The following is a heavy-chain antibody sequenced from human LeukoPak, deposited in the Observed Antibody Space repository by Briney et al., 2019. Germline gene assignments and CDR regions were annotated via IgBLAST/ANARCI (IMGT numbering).Heavy chain of an antibody. CDR1: GGTFSGYA. CDR3: ARGQYSSGWWSFDY. J-gene: IGHJ4*02. D-gene: IGHD6-19*01. V-gene: IGHV1-69*13. CDR2: IIPIFGTA. Sequence: GASVKVSCKASGGTFSGYAISWVRQAPGQGLEWMGGIIPIFGTANYAQKFQGRVTITADESTSTAYMELSSLRSEDTAVYYCARGQYSSGWWSFDYWGQGTLVTVSS.